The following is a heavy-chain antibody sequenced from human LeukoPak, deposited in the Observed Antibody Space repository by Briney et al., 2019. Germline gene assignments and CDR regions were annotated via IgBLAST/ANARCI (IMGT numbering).Heavy chain of an antibody. Sequence: SETLSLTWTVSGGSISSGGYYWSWIRQHPGKGLEWIGYIYYSGSTYYNPSLKSRITISVDTSRNHFSLQLSSVTAADTALYYCARVTASFAYGMDVWGQGTTVIVSS. CDR1: GGSISSGGYY. J-gene: IGHJ6*02. CDR2: IYYSGST. V-gene: IGHV4-31*02. CDR3: ARVTASFAYGMDV. D-gene: IGHD5-18*01.